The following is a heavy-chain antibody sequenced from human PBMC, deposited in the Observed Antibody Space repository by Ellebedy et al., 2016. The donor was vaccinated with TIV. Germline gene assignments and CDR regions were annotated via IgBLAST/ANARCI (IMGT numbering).Heavy chain of an antibody. Sequence: GGSLRLXCAASGFTFSGYGMSWVRQAPGKGLEWVSGISGSGSSTYYADSVKGRFTISRDNSKNMLYLQMNSLRAEDTAVYYCAKDGAVRGVHDAFDIWGQGTMVTVSS. CDR3: AKDGAVRGVHDAFDI. CDR2: ISGSGSST. J-gene: IGHJ3*02. CDR1: GFTFSGYG. V-gene: IGHV3-23*01. D-gene: IGHD3-10*01.